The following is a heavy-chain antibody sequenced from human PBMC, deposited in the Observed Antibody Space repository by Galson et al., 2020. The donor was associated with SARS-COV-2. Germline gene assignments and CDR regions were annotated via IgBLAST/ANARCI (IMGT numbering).Heavy chain of an antibody. CDR2: ISYDSLDK. J-gene: IGHJ1*01. CDR1: GFTFNNYG. D-gene: IGHD3-16*01. CDR3: AKDSALSARIIMIRGGGYLHH. V-gene: IGHV3-30*18. Sequence: GGSLRLSCAVSGFTFNNYGMHWVRQAPGKGLEWVAIISYDSLDKYYADSVKGRFTVSRDNSKNTVYLQMNSLRAEDTAVYYCAKDSALSARIIMIRGGGYLHHWGQGTLVTVSS.